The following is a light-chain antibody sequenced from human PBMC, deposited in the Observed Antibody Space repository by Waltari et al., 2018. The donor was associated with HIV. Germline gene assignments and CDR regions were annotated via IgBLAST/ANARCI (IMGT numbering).Light chain of an antibody. Sequence: EIVMTQSPATLSVSPGERATLSCRASQRISGNLAWYQQKPGQAPRLLIYGASTGATGIPARFSGSGSRTEFTLTISSLQSEDFAIYYCQQYNNGLTFGGGTKVEIK. CDR1: QRISGN. J-gene: IGKJ4*01. V-gene: IGKV3-15*01. CDR2: GAS. CDR3: QQYNNGLT.